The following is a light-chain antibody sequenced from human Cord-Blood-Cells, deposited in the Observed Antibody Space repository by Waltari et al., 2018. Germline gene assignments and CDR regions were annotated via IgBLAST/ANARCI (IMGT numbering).Light chain of an antibody. V-gene: IGKV3-20*01. CDR1: QSVSSSY. Sequence: EIVLTQSPGTLSLSPGERATLSCRASQSVSSSYLAWYQQKPGQAPSLLIDGASSRATGIPDRFSGSGSGTDFTLTISRLEPEDFALYYCQQYGSSPPRTFGQGTKVEIK. CDR3: QQYGSSPPRT. CDR2: GAS. J-gene: IGKJ1*01.